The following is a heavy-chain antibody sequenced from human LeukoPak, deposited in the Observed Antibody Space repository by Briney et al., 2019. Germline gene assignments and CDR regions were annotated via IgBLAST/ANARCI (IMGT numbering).Heavy chain of an antibody. J-gene: IGHJ3*02. CDR2: ISYSGGT. D-gene: IGHD3-22*01. V-gene: IGHV4-39*02. Sequence: SETLSLTCTVSGGSIISSNHYWGWTRQPPGKGLEWFGSISYSGGTAYNPSLRSRVTISVDTSKNQFSLKVNSVTAADTAVYYCAREVEYYDSSGYRPHAFDIWGQGTLVTVSP. CDR3: AREVEYYDSSGYRPHAFDI. CDR1: GGSIISSNHY.